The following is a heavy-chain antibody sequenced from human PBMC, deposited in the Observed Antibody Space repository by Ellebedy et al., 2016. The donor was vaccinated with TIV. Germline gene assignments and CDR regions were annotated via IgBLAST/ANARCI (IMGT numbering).Heavy chain of an antibody. D-gene: IGHD6-19*01. CDR1: GFTFSSYA. V-gene: IGHV3-23*01. J-gene: IGHJ4*02. Sequence: GESLKISXAASGFTFSSYAMSWVRQAPGKGLEWVSAISGSGGSTYYADSVKGRLTISRDNSKNTLYLQMNSLRAEDTAVYYCASIAVAGTLDYWGQGTLVTVSS. CDR2: ISGSGGST. CDR3: ASIAVAGTLDY.